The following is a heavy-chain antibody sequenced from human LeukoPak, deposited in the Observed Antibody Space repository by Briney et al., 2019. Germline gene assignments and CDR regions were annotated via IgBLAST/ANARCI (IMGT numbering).Heavy chain of an antibody. Sequence: SETLSLTCAVYGGSFSGYYWSWIRQPPGKGLEWIGEINHSGSTNYNPSLKSRVTISVDTSKNQFSLKLSSVTAAGTAVYYCARGRSGSLRRGFVDYWGQGTLVTVSS. CDR1: GGSFSGYY. CDR2: INHSGST. V-gene: IGHV4-34*01. D-gene: IGHD1-26*01. J-gene: IGHJ4*02. CDR3: ARGRSGSLRRGFVDY.